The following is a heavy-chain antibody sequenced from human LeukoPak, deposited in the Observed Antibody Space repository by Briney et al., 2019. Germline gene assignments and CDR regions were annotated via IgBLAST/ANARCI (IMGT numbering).Heavy chain of an antibody. Sequence: GGSLRLSCAASGNYWMHWVRQAPGKGLEWVASINHNGNVNYYVDSVKGRFTISRDNAKNSLYLQMSNLRAEDTAVYFCARGGGLDVWGQGATVTVSS. CDR3: ARGGGLDV. CDR2: INHNGNVN. D-gene: IGHD3-16*01. CDR1: GNYW. J-gene: IGHJ6*02. V-gene: IGHV3-7*03.